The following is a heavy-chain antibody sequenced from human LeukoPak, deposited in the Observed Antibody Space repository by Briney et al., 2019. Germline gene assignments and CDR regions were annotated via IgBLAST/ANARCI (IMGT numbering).Heavy chain of an antibody. J-gene: IGHJ4*02. D-gene: IGHD3-22*01. CDR2: FDPEDGET. CDR1: GYTLTELS. CDR3: ARDFYDSSGYPYGY. V-gene: IGHV1-24*01. Sequence: ASVKVSCKVSGYTLTELSMHWVRQAPGKGLESMGGFDPEDGETIYAQKFQGRVTMTEDTSTDTAYMELSSLRSEDTAVYYCARDFYDSSGYPYGYWGQGTLVTVSS.